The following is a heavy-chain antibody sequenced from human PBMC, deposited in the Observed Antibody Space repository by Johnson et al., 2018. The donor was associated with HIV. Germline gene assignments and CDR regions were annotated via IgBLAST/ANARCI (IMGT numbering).Heavy chain of an antibody. CDR1: GFTFHDYG. V-gene: IGHV3-66*01. CDR2: IYSGGNT. Sequence: VQLVESGGGVAWPGGSLRLSCAASGFTFHDYGMSWVRQVPGKGLEWVSVIYSGGNTYYADSVRGRFTISRDNSKNTLYLQMNSLRAEDTAVYYCARVGAGHISGPDMVFDVWGQGTMVTVSS. D-gene: IGHD6-19*01. CDR3: ARVGAGHISGPDMVFDV. J-gene: IGHJ3*01.